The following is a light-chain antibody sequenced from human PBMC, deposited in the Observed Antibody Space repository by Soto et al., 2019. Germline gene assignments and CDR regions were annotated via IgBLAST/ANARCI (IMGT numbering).Light chain of an antibody. CDR1: SSEVGGYNY. J-gene: IGLJ1*01. Sequence: QSVLTQPASVSGSPGQSITISCTGTSSEVGGYNYVSWYQQHPGKAPKLMIYDVSKRPSGVSNRFSGSKSGNTASLTISGLQAEDEADYYCSSYISSSTLNVFGTGTKATVL. CDR3: SSYISSSTLNV. CDR2: DVS. V-gene: IGLV2-14*01.